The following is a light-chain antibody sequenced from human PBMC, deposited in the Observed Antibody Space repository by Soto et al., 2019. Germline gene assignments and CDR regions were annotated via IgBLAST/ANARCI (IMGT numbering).Light chain of an antibody. CDR1: SSNIGTNA. CDR2: SNN. V-gene: IGLV1-44*01. Sequence: QSVLTQPPSASGTPGQRVTISCSGSSSNIGTNAVNWYQHLPGTAPKLLIYSNNRRPSGVPDRFSGSKSGTSASLAISGLQSEDEADYYCASWDDSLTGCVFGTGTKVTVL. J-gene: IGLJ1*01. CDR3: ASWDDSLTGCV.